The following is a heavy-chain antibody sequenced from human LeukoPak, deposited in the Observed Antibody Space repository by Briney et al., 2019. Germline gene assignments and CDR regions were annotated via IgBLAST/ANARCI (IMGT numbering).Heavy chain of an antibody. V-gene: IGHV3-7*01. CDR3: ARRDDYYDSSASSPPFDY. D-gene: IGHD3-22*01. J-gene: IGHJ4*02. Sequence: VQPGGSLRLSCAASGFTFSCYWMSWVRQAPGKGLEWVANIKQDGSEKYYVDSVKGRFTISRDNAKNSLYLQMKILRAEDTAVYYCARRDDYYDSSASSPPFDYWGQGTLVTVSS. CDR2: IKQDGSEK. CDR1: GFTFSCYW.